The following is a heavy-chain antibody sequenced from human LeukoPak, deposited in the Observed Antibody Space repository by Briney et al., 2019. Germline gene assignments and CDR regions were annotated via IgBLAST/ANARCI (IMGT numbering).Heavy chain of an antibody. CDR1: GFTFGDYG. J-gene: IGHJ3*02. Sequence: GGSLRLSCAASGFTFGDYGMSWVRQAPGKGLEWVCGINWNGGSTGYADSVKGRFTIFRDNYKNSLYLQINSLSAEDTALYYCARPSTYYYDSSGYFSAFDIWGQGTMVTVSS. V-gene: IGHV3-20*04. D-gene: IGHD3-22*01. CDR2: INWNGGST. CDR3: ARPSTYYYDSSGYFSAFDI.